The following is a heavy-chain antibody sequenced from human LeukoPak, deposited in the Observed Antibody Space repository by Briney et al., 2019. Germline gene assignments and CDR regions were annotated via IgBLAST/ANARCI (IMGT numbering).Heavy chain of an antibody. CDR1: GGTFISYA. CDR3: ARVTYGVLDAFDI. Sequence: SVKVSCKASGGTFISYAISWVRQAPGEGLEWMGGIIPIFGTANYAQKFQGRVTITADESTSTPYMELSSLRSEDTAVYYCARVTYGVLDAFDIWGQGTMVTVSS. V-gene: IGHV1-69*01. J-gene: IGHJ3*02. D-gene: IGHD3-10*01. CDR2: IIPIFGTA.